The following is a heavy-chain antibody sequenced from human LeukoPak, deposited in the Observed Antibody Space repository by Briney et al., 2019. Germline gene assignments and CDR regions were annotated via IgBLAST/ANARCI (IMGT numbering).Heavy chain of an antibody. J-gene: IGHJ4*02. CDR3: AREGLATNDYFDS. V-gene: IGHV3-33*01. CDR1: GFTLGSYG. Sequence: GGCLRLAWAAAGFTLGSYGMGWGSQAAGKGLGWVAVIGLDGGNTYYADSVKGRFTISRANSKNSLSLQMNSLRAEDTAVYYCAREGLATNDYFDSWGQGTLVTVSS. CDR2: IGLDGGNT.